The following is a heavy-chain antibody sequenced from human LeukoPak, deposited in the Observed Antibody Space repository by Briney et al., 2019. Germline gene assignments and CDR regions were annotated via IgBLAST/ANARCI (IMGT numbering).Heavy chain of an antibody. CDR1: RFTFRDYG. J-gene: IGHJ4*02. CDR2: ISGSGGST. D-gene: IGHD6-13*01. Sequence: GGSLRLSCAASRFTFRDYGMSWVRQAPGKGLEWVSAISGSGGSTYYADSVKGRFTISRDNSKNTLFLQMDSLRAEHTAVYYCEKGRSAYSSNSYYFDYWGQGTLVTVSS. CDR3: EKGRSAYSSNSYYFDY. V-gene: IGHV3-23*01.